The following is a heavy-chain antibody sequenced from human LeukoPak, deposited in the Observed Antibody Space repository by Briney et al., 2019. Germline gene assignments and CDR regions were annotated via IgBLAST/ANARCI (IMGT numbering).Heavy chain of an antibody. CDR1: GGTFSSYA. J-gene: IGHJ4*02. V-gene: IGHV1-69*13. CDR3: ARQGSRSSSSAPDDY. D-gene: IGHD6-6*01. CDR2: IIPIFGTA. Sequence: SVKVSCKASGGTFSSYAISWVRQAPGQGLEWMGGIIPIFGTANYAQKFQGRVTITADESTSTAYMELSSLRSEDTAVYYCARQGSRSSSSAPDDYWGQGTLVTVSS.